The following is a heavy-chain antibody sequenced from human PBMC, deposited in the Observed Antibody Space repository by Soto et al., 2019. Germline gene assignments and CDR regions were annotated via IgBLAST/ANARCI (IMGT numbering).Heavy chain of an antibody. Sequence: GGSLRLSCAASGFTFDDYAMHWVRQAPGKGLEWVSGISWNSGSIGYADSVKGRFTISRDNAKNSLYLQMNSLRAEDTALYYCAKDTGPGIAAAGFSYYYYGMDVWGQGTTVTVSS. D-gene: IGHD6-13*01. J-gene: IGHJ6*02. V-gene: IGHV3-9*01. CDR2: ISWNSGSI. CDR3: AKDTGPGIAAAGFSYYYYGMDV. CDR1: GFTFDDYA.